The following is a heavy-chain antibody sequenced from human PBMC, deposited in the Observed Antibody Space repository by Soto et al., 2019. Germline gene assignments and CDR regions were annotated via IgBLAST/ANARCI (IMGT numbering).Heavy chain of an antibody. V-gene: IGHV3-23*01. CDR3: ARAKAVVIAALDI. CDR2: VSDNGGSRGGT. D-gene: IGHD2-21*01. J-gene: IGHJ3*02. CDR1: GFTFNNSA. Sequence: AGSLRLSCKASGFTFNNSAMTWVRQAPWQGLQWVASVSDNGGSRGGTYYADSVKGRFTISRDNSKNTLYLQLDSLTGADTAVYYCARAKAVVIAALDIWGQGTMVTVSS.